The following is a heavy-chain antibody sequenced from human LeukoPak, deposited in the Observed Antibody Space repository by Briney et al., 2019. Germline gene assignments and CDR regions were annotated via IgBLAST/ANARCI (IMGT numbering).Heavy chain of an antibody. CDR3: TRRVSYYYDSSWDYYYYMDV. CDR1: GYTFTGYY. D-gene: IGHD3-22*01. Sequence: ASVKVSCKASGYTFTGYYMHWVRQASGKGLEWVGRIRSKANSYATAYAASVKGRFTISRDDSKNTAYLQMNSLKTEDTAVYYCTRRVSYYYDSSWDYYYYMDVWGKGTTVTVSS. V-gene: IGHV3-73*01. CDR2: IRSKANSYAT. J-gene: IGHJ6*03.